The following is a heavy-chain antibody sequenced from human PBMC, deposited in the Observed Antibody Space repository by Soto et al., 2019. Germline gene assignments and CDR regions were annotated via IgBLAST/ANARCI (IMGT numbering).Heavy chain of an antibody. Sequence: ASVKVSCKASGGTFSSYAISWVRQAPGQGLEWMGGIIPIFGTANYAQKFQGRVTITADESTSTAYMELSSLRSEDTAVYYCAREDCSSTSCYAGFYYYGMDVWGQGTTVTVSS. CDR3: AREDCSSTSCYAGFYYYGMDV. D-gene: IGHD2-2*01. J-gene: IGHJ6*02. CDR1: GGTFSSYA. CDR2: IIPIFGTA. V-gene: IGHV1-69*13.